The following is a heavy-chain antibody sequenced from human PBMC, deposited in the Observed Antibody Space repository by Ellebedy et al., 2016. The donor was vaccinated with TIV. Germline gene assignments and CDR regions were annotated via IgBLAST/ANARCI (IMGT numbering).Heavy chain of an antibody. D-gene: IGHD2-8*01. V-gene: IGHV4-39*01. CDR2: VYYSGNT. Sequence: SETLSLTCTVSGGSISSSPYYWGWIRQPPGKGLEWIGTVYYSGNTYYNPSLKSRVTISVDTSKNQFSLKLSSVTAADTAVYYCARTFSPHCSSGVCYMAYYFDYWGQGTLVTVSS. J-gene: IGHJ4*02. CDR1: GGSISSSPYY. CDR3: ARTFSPHCSSGVCYMAYYFDY.